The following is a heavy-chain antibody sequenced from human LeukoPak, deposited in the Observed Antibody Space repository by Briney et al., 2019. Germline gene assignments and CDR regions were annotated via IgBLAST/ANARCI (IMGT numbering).Heavy chain of an antibody. J-gene: IGHJ4*02. V-gene: IGHV1-2*06. CDR2: INPNNGAT. CDR3: TRESGSYHGNDY. Sequence: GASVKVSCKDSGYTFINYAIHRVRQAPGQRLEWMGRINPNNGATNYAQKLQGRVTITGDTSISTAYMELSSLRSDDTAVYYCTRESGSYHGNDYWGQGTLVTVSS. CDR1: GYTFINYA. D-gene: IGHD1-26*01.